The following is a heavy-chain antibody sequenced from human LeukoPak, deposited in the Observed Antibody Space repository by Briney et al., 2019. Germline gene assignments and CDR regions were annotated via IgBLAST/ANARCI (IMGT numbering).Heavy chain of an antibody. CDR1: GGSIRSYY. Sequence: PSETLSLTCTVSGGSIRSYYWTWIRQPAGKGLEWIGRIYTNGISNHNPSLKSRVSMSQDTSKNQFSLKVSPVTAADTAVYYCARALGGDTDYWGQGILVTVSS. V-gene: IGHV4-4*07. D-gene: IGHD3-16*01. CDR2: IYTNGIS. J-gene: IGHJ4*02. CDR3: ARALGGDTDY.